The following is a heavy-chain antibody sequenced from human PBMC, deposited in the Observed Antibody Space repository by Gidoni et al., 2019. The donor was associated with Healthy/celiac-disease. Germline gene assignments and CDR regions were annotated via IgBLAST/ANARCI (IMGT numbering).Heavy chain of an antibody. D-gene: IGHD3-10*01. CDR2: IYYSGST. Sequence: QVQLQESGPGLVKPSETLSLTCTVSGGSLSSYYWSWIRQPPGKGLEWIGYIYYSGSTNYNPSLKSRVTISVDTSKNQFSLKLSSVTAADTAVYYCARNTMVRGDLHYFDYWGQGTLVTVSS. J-gene: IGHJ4*02. CDR3: ARNTMVRGDLHYFDY. CDR1: GGSLSSYY. V-gene: IGHV4-59*01.